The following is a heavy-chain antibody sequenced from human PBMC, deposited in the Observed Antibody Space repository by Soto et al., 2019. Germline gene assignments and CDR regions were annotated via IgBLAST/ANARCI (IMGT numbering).Heavy chain of an antibody. J-gene: IGHJ3*02. CDR3: ARERDSSGYYPSRGFDI. CDR1: GCTFTSYY. Sequence: QVQLVQSGAEVKKPGASVRMSYKASGCTFTSYYMHWVRQAPGQGLEWMGIINPSGGSTSYAQKFQGRVTMTRDTSTSTVYMEQSSLRSEDTAVYYCARERDSSGYYPSRGFDICGQGTMVTVSS. D-gene: IGHD3-22*01. CDR2: INPSGGST. V-gene: IGHV1-46*01.